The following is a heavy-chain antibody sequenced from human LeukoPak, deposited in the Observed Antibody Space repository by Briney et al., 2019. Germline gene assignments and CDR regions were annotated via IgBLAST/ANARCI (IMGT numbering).Heavy chain of an antibody. V-gene: IGHV3-43*01. CDR3: ARARYSSSSEFDY. CDR2: ISWDGGST. Sequence: GGSLRLSCAASGFTFDDYTMHWVRQAPGKGLEWVSLISWDGGSTYYADSVKGRFTISRDNAKNSLYLQMSSLRAEDTALYYCARARYSSSSEFDYWGQGTLVTVSS. CDR1: GFTFDDYT. J-gene: IGHJ4*02. D-gene: IGHD6-6*01.